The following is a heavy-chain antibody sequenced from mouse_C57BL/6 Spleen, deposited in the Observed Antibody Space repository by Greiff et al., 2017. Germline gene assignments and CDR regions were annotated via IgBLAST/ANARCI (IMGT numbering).Heavy chain of an antibody. CDR2: IYWDDDK. J-gene: IGHJ3*01. D-gene: IGHD1-1*01. CDR1: GFSLSTSGMG. Sequence: QVTLKVSGPGILQSSQTLSLTCSFSGFSLSTSGMGVSWIRQPSGKGLEWLAHIYWDDDKRYNPSLKSRLTISKDTSRNQVFLKITSVDTADTATYYCARSLYYYGSSSAWFAYWGQGTLVTVSA. V-gene: IGHV8-12*01. CDR3: ARSLYYYGSSSAWFAY.